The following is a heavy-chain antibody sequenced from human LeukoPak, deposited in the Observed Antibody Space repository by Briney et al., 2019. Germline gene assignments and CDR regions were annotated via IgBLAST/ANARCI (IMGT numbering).Heavy chain of an antibody. CDR3: ARGTMFPYYFDY. CDR1: GFTFSDYS. V-gene: IGHV3-21*05. Sequence: GGSLRLSCSASGFTFSDYSMHWVRQAPGKGLESLSYISPSGTDISYADSVKGRFTISRDNAKNSLYLQMNSLRAEDTAVYYCARGTMFPYYFDYWGQGTLVTVSS. CDR2: ISPSGTDI. D-gene: IGHD3-10*02. J-gene: IGHJ4*02.